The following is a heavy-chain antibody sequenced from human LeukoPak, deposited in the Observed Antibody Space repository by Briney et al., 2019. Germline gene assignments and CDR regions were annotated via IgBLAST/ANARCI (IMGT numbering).Heavy chain of an antibody. D-gene: IGHD1-1*01. J-gene: IGHJ6*02. CDR1: GFIFDTYG. CDR2: IAYDGSNQ. Sequence: PGRSLRLSCAASGFIFDTYGMLWVRQAPVKGLEWVAVIAYDGSNQYHADSVKGRFTISRDNSKNTLYLQMNSLRGEDTAVYYCANEKAIGTINYGLDVWGQGTTVTVSS. V-gene: IGHV3-30*18. CDR3: ANEKAIGTINYGLDV.